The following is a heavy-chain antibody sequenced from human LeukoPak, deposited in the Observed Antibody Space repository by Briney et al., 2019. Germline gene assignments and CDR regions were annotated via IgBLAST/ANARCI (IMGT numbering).Heavy chain of an antibody. CDR3: ARVRSTGWEFEY. J-gene: IGHJ4*02. Sequence: PGGSLRLSCAASGFTFSSCNMNWVRQAPGKGLEWVSSIDSNTGSIYYADSVKGRFTLSRDNARNSLFLQVNSLTAEDTAVYYCARVRSTGWEFEYWGRGTLVTVSS. V-gene: IGHV3-21*01. CDR1: GFTFSSCN. CDR2: IDSNTGSI. D-gene: IGHD6-19*01.